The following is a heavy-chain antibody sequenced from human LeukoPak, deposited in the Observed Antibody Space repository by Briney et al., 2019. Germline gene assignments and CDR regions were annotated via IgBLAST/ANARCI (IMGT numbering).Heavy chain of an antibody. Sequence: ASVKVSCKASGYTFTSYDINWVRQATGQGLEWMGWMNPNSGNTGYAQKFQGRVTITRNTSISTAYMELSSLRPEDTAVYYCARGLVVPAARAMDVWGKGTTVTVSS. CDR1: GYTFTSYD. CDR2: MNPNSGNT. CDR3: ARGLVVPAARAMDV. V-gene: IGHV1-8*03. J-gene: IGHJ6*04. D-gene: IGHD2-2*01.